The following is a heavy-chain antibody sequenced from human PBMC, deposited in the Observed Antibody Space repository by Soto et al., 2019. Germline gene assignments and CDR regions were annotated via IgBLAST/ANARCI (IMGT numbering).Heavy chain of an antibody. CDR3: ARGGLCSGGSCYSMDSSYYYMDV. CDR2: INPNSGGT. Sequence: QVQLVQSGAEVKKPGASVKVSCKASGYTFTGYYMHWVRQAPGQGLEWMGWINPNSGGTNSAQQFRGWVTMTRATSTSTAYMELSRLRSDDTAVYDCARGGLCSGGSCYSMDSSYYYMDVWGKGTTVTVSS. V-gene: IGHV1-2*04. CDR1: GYTFTGYY. J-gene: IGHJ6*03. D-gene: IGHD2-15*01.